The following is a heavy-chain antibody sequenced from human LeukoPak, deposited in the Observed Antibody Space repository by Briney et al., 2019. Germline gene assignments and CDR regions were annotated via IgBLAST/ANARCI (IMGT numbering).Heavy chain of an antibody. V-gene: IGHV3-74*01. Sequence: GSLRLSCAASGFTFSSYWMHWVRQAPGKGLVWVSRINNDGSSTNYADSVKGRFTISRDNAKSTLYLQMNSLRAEDTAVYYCARQYRTSMGLRYFDYWGQGTLVTVSS. CDR2: INNDGSST. CDR3: ARQYRTSMGLRYFDY. D-gene: IGHD1-14*01. CDR1: GFTFSSYW. J-gene: IGHJ4*02.